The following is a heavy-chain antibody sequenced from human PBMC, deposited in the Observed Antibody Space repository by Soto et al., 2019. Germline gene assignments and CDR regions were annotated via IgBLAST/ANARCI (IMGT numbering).Heavy chain of an antibody. J-gene: IGHJ5*02. V-gene: IGHV4-59*01. Sequence: PSETLSLTCTGAYFGTYYWSWIRQPPGKGLEWVGYIYSSERFKYNPSLKSRLTISVDPSKNQFSLKLSSVTAADTAVYYCARHVNLPLAGTGFDAWGRGTLVTVSS. CDR2: IYSSERF. D-gene: IGHD6-19*01. CDR3: ARHVNLPLAGTGFDA. CDR1: YFGTYY.